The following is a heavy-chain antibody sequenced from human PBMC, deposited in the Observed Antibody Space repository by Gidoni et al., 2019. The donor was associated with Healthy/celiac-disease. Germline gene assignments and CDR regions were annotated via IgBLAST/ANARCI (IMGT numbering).Heavy chain of an antibody. Sequence: QVQLVESGGGLVQPWRSLRLSCAASGFTFSSYAMHWVRQAPGKGLELVAVISYDGSNKYYADSVKGRLTISRDNSKNTLYLQMNSLRAEDTAVYYGAREKGVATRRGGFDYWGQGTLVTVSS. CDR1: GFTFSSYA. D-gene: IGHD5-12*01. V-gene: IGHV3-30-3*01. CDR3: AREKGVATRRGGFDY. J-gene: IGHJ4*02. CDR2: ISYDGSNK.